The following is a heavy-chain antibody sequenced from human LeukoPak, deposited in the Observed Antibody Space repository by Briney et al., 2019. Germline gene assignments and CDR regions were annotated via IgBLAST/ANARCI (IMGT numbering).Heavy chain of an antibody. CDR1: GFTFDDYG. CDR2: INWIGGST. J-gene: IGHJ4*02. CDR3: ATKTAADEVYFDY. Sequence: GGSLRLSCAASGFTFDDYGMSWVRQVPGKGLEWVSGINWIGGSTGYADSVKGRFTISRDNAKNSLYLQMNSLRADDTAIYYCATKTAADEVYFDYWGQGSLVTVSS. V-gene: IGHV3-20*04. D-gene: IGHD6-25*01.